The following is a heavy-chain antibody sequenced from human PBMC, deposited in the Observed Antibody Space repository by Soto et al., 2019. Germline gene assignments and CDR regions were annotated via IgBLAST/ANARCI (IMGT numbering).Heavy chain of an antibody. CDR3: AKEATVIYYYGMDV. CDR1: GFTFSSYG. J-gene: IGHJ6*02. D-gene: IGHD4-17*01. CDR2: ISYDGSNK. V-gene: IGHV3-30*18. Sequence: GGSLRLSCAASGFTFSSYGMHWVRQAPGKGLEWVAVISYDGSNKYYVDSVKGRFTISRDNSKNTLYLQMNSLRAEDTAVYYCAKEATVIYYYGMDVWGQGTTVTV.